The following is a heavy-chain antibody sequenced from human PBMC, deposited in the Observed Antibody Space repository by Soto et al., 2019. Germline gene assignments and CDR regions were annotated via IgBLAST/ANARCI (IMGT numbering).Heavy chain of an antibody. CDR2: INSDGSST. CDR1: GFTFSSYW. J-gene: IGHJ6*02. V-gene: IGHV3-74*01. D-gene: IGHD3-9*01. CDR3: ARVLTITPIYYYYGMDV. Sequence: EGSLRLSCAASGFTFSSYWMHWVRQAPGKGLVWVSRINSDGSSTSYADSVKGRFTISRDNAKNTLYLQMNSLRAEDTAVYYCARVLTITPIYYYYGMDVWGQGTTVTVSS.